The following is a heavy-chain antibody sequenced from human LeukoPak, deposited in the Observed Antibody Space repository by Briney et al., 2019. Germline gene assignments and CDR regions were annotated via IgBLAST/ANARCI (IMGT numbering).Heavy chain of an antibody. V-gene: IGHV1-3*01. CDR3: ARDVDYYDSSGVPFDY. CDR1: GYTFTSYA. D-gene: IGHD3-22*01. CDR2: INAGNGNT. J-gene: IGHJ4*02. Sequence: ASVKVSCKASGYTFTSYAMHWVRQAPGQRLEWMGWINAGNGNTKYSQKFQGRVTITRDTSASTAYMELSSLRSEDTAVYYCARDVDYYDSSGVPFDYWGQGTLVTVSS.